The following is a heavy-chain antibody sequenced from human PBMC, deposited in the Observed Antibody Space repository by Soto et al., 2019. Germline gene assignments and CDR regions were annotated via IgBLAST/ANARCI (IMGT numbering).Heavy chain of an antibody. CDR3: ARAPDTFTSLWYGMDV. J-gene: IGHJ6*02. Sequence: GGSLRLSCAASGFTFSSYGMHWVRQAPGKGLEWVAVIWYDGSNKYYADSVKGRFTISRANSKNTLYLQMNSLRAEDTAVYYCARAPDTFTSLWYGMDVWGQGTTVTVSS. CDR2: IWYDGSNK. V-gene: IGHV3-33*01. D-gene: IGHD5-18*01. CDR1: GFTFSSYG.